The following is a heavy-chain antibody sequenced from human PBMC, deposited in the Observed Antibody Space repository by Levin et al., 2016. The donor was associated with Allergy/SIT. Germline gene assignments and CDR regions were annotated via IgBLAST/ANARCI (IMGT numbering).Heavy chain of an antibody. Sequence: GESLKISCAASGFTFSSYWMSWVRQAPGKGLEWVANIKQDGSEKYYVDSVKGRFTISRDNAKNSLYLQMNSLRAEDTAVYYCARDTELHNDYWGQGTLVTVSS. V-gene: IGHV3-7*01. CDR2: IKQDGSEK. J-gene: IGHJ4*02. CDR3: ARDTELHNDY. CDR1: GFTFSSYW. D-gene: IGHD1-26*01.